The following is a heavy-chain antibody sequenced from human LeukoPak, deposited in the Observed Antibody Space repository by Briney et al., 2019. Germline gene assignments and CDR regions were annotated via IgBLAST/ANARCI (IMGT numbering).Heavy chain of an antibody. CDR3: ARGELVGLGAISAGWFDP. D-gene: IGHD1-26*01. CDR1: GYTFTGYY. CDR2: INPNSGGT. J-gene: IGHJ5*02. Sequence: ASVKVSCKASGYTFTGYYMHWVRQAPGQGLEWMGWINPNSGGTNYAQKFQGRVTMTRDTSISTAYMELSRLRSDDTTVYYCARGELVGLGAISAGWFDPWGQGTLVTVSS. V-gene: IGHV1-2*02.